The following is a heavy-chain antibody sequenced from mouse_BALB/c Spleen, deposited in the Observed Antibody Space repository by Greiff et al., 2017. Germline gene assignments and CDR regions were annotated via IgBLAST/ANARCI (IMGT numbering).Heavy chain of an antibody. CDR3: ARAAFTTALYYFDY. CDR2: ISNLAYSI. Sequence: EVKLVESGGGLVQPGGSRKLSCAASGFTFSDYGMAWVRQAPGKGPEWVAFISNLAYSIYYADTVTGRFTISRENAKNTLYLEMSSLRSEDTAMYYGARAAFTTALYYFDYWGQGTTLTVSS. J-gene: IGHJ2*01. CDR1: GFTFSDYG. D-gene: IGHD1-2*01. V-gene: IGHV5-15*02.